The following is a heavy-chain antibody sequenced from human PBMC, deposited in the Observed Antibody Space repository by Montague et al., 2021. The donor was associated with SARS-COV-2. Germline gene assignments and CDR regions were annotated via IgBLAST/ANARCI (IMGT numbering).Heavy chain of an antibody. D-gene: IGHD6-19*01. CDR1: GFTFDDYA. Sequence: SLSLSWAASGFTFDDYAMHWVRQAPGKGLEWVSGISWNSGSIGYADSVKGRFTISRDNAKNSLYLQMNSLRAEDTALYYCAKDMGGAVAVPPHYYYYGMDVWGQGTTVTVSS. CDR2: ISWNSGSI. CDR3: AKDMGGAVAVPPHYYYYGMDV. V-gene: IGHV3-9*01. J-gene: IGHJ6*02.